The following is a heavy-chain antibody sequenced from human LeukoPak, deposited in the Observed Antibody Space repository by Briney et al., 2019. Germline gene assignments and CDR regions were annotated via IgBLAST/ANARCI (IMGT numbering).Heavy chain of an antibody. V-gene: IGHV4-39*01. CDR2: IYYSGST. J-gene: IGHJ4*02. CDR1: GGSISSSSYY. CDR3: ARLEMATITY. D-gene: IGHD5-24*01. Sequence: SETLSLTCTVSGGSISSSSYYWGWIRQPPGKGLEWIGSIYYSGSTYYNPSLKSRATLSVDTSKNHFSLKLSSVTAADTAVYYCARLEMATITYWGQGTLVTVSS.